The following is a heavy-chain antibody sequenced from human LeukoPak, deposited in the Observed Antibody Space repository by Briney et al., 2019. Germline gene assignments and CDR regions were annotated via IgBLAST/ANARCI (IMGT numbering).Heavy chain of an antibody. J-gene: IGHJ4*02. CDR3: AKDLDSSGYYHYFDY. V-gene: IGHV3-23*01. D-gene: IGHD3-22*01. Sequence: GGSLRLSCAASGFTFSSYAMSWVRQAPGKGLEWVSAISGSGGSTYYADSVKGRFTISRDNSKNTLYLQMNSLRAEDTAVYYCAKDLDSSGYYHYFDYWGQGTLVTVSS. CDR1: GFTFSSYA. CDR2: ISGSGGST.